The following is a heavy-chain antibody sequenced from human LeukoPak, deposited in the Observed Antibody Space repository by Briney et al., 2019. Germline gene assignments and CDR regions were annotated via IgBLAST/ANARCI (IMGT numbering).Heavy chain of an antibody. D-gene: IGHD1-26*01. V-gene: IGHV3-23*01. Sequence: PGGSLRLSCAASGFTFSSYAMSWVRQAPGKGLEWVSAISGSGGSTYYADSVKGRFTISRDNSKKTLYLQMNSLGTDDTAVYYCAREEEWELPDYWGQGTLVIVSS. J-gene: IGHJ4*02. CDR3: AREEEWELPDY. CDR2: ISGSGGST. CDR1: GFTFSSYA.